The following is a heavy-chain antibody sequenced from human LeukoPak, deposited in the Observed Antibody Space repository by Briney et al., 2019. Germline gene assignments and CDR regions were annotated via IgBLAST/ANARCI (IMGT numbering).Heavy chain of an antibody. CDR1: GDFISTYY. D-gene: IGHD6-6*01. CDR3: ARWSTLSSSSDSHDY. V-gene: IGHV4-4*07. CDR2: IFTSGSA. Sequence: SETLSLTCTVSGDFISTYYWSWIRQPAGKGLEWIGRIFTSGSANYNPSLKSRVTMSVDTSKNQFSMRLSSLTAADTAVYYCARWSTLSSSSDSHDYWGQGTLVIVSS. J-gene: IGHJ4*02.